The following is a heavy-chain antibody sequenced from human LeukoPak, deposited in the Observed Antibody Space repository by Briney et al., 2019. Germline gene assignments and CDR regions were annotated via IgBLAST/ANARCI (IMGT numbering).Heavy chain of an antibody. CDR2: INPSGGST. V-gene: IGHV1-46*01. CDR1: GYTFTGYY. CDR3: ARRYSGYDFGY. J-gene: IGHJ4*02. D-gene: IGHD5-12*01. Sequence: ASVKVSCKASGYTFTGYYMHWVRQAPGQGLEWMGRINPSGGSTIYAQKFQGRVTMTSDTSTTTVYMEMNSLRPEDTAVYSCARRYSGYDFGYWGQGTLVTVSS.